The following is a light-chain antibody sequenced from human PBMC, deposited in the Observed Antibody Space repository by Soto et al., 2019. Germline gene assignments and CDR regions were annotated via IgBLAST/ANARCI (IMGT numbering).Light chain of an antibody. V-gene: IGKV3-20*01. Sequence: EVVLTQSPGTLSLSPGERVTLSCMASPSLSSRYLAWYQQKGGRAPRLLISGTSTRATGIPDRFSGSGSGKYFTLTIIRLEPEEFAVDSCHQYGISPLTFGGGTKVESK. CDR2: GTS. CDR1: PSLSSRY. CDR3: HQYGISPLT. J-gene: IGKJ4*01.